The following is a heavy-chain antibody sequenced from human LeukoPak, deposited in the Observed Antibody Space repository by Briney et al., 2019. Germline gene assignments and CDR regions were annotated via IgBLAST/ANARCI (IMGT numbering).Heavy chain of an antibody. CDR1: GGSVSSGSYY. V-gene: IGHV4-61*01. D-gene: IGHD2-15*01. CDR2: IYCSGST. CDR3: ARGGGYCSGGSCYYYYYYGMDV. J-gene: IGHJ6*04. Sequence: SETLSLTCTVSGGSVSSGSYYWSWIRQPPGKGVEWIGYIYCSGSTNYNPSLKSRVTISVDTSKNQFSLKLSSVTAADTAVYYCARGGGYCSGGSCYYYYYYGMDVWGKGTTVTVSS.